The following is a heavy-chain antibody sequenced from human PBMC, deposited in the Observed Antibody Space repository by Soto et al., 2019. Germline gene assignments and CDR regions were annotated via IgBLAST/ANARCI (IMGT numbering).Heavy chain of an antibody. CDR2: IYHSESP. V-gene: IGHV4-39*02. D-gene: IGHD6-19*01. CDR3: ATGGEAVADY. Sequence: TLSITCTVSGAPITSRNFYWGCIRQPPGKGLEWIGSIYHSESPYHNPSLKSRVTISVDTSKNHFSLSLSSLTASDTAVYYCATGGEAVADYWGQGTLVNVS. CDR1: GAPITSRNFY. J-gene: IGHJ4*02.